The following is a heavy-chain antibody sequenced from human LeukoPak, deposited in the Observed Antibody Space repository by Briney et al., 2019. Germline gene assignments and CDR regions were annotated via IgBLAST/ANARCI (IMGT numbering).Heavy chain of an antibody. Sequence: PGGSLRLSCAASGFTFSSYSMNWVRQAPGKGLEWVSSISSSSSYIYYADSVKDRFTISRDNAKNSLYLQMSSLRAEDTAVYYCARETDAVVGHFDYWGQGTLVTVSS. CDR2: ISSSSSYI. CDR3: ARETDAVVGHFDY. V-gene: IGHV3-21*01. CDR1: GFTFSSYS. J-gene: IGHJ4*02. D-gene: IGHD6-19*01.